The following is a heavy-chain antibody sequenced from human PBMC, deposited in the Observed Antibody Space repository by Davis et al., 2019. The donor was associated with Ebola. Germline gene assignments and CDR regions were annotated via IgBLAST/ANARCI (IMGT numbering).Heavy chain of an antibody. J-gene: IGHJ6*02. CDR1: GGSISSYY. CDR3: ARHGHYGMDV. V-gene: IGHV4-59*04. Sequence: SETLSLTCTVSGGSISSYYWSWIRQPPGKGLEWIGYIYYSGSTYYNPSLKSRVTISVDTSKNQFSLKLSSVTAADTAVYYCARHGHYGMDVWGQGTTVTVSS. CDR2: IYYSGST.